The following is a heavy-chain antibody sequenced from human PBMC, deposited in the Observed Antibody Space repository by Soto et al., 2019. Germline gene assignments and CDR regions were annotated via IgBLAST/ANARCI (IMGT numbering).Heavy chain of an antibody. CDR2: IYHSGST. D-gene: IGHD2-15*01. J-gene: IGHJ4*02. V-gene: IGHV4-30-2*01. CDR3: ARGQVVAAQH. Sequence: SETLSLTCAVSGGSIISGGSSWTWIRQPPGKGLEWIGYIYHSGSTYYNPSLKSRVTISVDRSKNQFSLKLSSVTAADTAVYYCARGQVVAAQHWGQGTLVTVSS. CDR1: GGSIISGGSS.